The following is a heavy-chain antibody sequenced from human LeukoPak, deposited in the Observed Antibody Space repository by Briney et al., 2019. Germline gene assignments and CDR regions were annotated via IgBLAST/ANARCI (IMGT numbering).Heavy chain of an antibody. D-gene: IGHD6-19*01. CDR3: AKASSGWPPGYFDY. V-gene: IGHV3-30*18. CDR2: ISYDGSNK. Sequence: GRSLRLSCAASGFTFSTYGMHWVRQAPGKGLEWVAVISYDGSNKYYADSVKGRFTISRDNSKNTLYLQMNSLRAEDTAVYYCAKASSGWPPGYFDYWGQGTLVTVSS. J-gene: IGHJ4*02. CDR1: GFTFSTYG.